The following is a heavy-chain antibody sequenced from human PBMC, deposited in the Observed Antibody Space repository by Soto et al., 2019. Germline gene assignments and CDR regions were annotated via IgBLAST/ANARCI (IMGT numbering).Heavy chain of an antibody. CDR3: ARNYDSSVFFDS. V-gene: IGHV4-59*11. CDR2: IHYFGST. J-gene: IGHJ4*02. Sequence: SATRSLACPVYGCSISIHDSAWLRQPPGKGLEWIGYIHYFGSTNYNPSLKSRVTMSVDTSKNQFSLKLSSVTAADTAVYYCARNYDSSVFFDSWGQGTLVTVSS. CDR1: GCSISIHD. D-gene: IGHD3-22*01.